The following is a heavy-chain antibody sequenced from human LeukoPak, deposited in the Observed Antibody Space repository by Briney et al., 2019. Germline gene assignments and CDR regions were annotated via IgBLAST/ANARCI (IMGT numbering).Heavy chain of an antibody. D-gene: IGHD6-19*01. V-gene: IGHV4-39*07. CDR1: GGSISSSNYY. CDR3: ARAGYSSGWYDY. J-gene: IGHJ4*02. CDR2: IYYSEST. Sequence: SETLSLTCTVSGGSISSSNYYWGWIRQPPGKGLEWIGSIYYSESTNYNPSLKSRVTISVDTSKNQFSLKLSSVTAADTAVYYCARAGYSSGWYDYWGQGTLVTVSS.